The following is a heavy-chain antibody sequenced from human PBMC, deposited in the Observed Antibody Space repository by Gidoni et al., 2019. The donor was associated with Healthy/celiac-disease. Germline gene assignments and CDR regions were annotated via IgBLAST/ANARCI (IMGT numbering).Heavy chain of an antibody. D-gene: IGHD5-18*01. CDR3: AKDLRGYSYGLDWGLFDY. CDR2: ISGSGGST. CDR1: GFTFSSSA. V-gene: IGHV3-23*01. Sequence: RLSCAASGFTFSSSAMSWVRQAPGKGLEWVSAISGSGGSTYYADSVKGRFTISRDNSKNTLYLQMNSLRAEDTAVHYCAKDLRGYSYGLDWGLFDYWGQGTLVTVSS. J-gene: IGHJ4*02.